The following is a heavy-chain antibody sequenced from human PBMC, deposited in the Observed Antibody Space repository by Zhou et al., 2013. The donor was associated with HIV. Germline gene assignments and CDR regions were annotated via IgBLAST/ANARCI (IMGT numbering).Heavy chain of an antibody. Sequence: QVQLVQSGAEVKKPGSSVKVSCKASGGTFSSYAISWVRQAPGQGLEWMGRIIPILGIANYAQKFQGRVTITADKSTSTAYMELSSLRSEDTAVYYCARRAYDSSGYHLGTFDIWGQGTMVTVSS. CDR2: IIPILGIA. D-gene: IGHD3-22*01. V-gene: IGHV1-69*04. J-gene: IGHJ3*02. CDR3: ARRAYDSSGYHLGTFDI. CDR1: GGTFSSYA.